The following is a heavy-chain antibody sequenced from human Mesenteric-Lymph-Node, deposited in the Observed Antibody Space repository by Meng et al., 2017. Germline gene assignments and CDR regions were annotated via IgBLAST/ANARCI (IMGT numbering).Heavy chain of an antibody. D-gene: IGHD4-11*01. CDR1: GGSFSGYY. CDR2: INHSGST. CDR3: ARGYSNSHAY. J-gene: IGHJ4*02. Sequence: QVQLQQWGAGRLKPSETLSLTCAVYGGSFSGYYWSWIRQPPGKGLEWIGEINHSGSTNYNPSLKSRVTISEDTSKNQFSLKLSSVTAADMAVYYCARGYSNSHAYWGQGTLVTVSS. V-gene: IGHV4-34*01.